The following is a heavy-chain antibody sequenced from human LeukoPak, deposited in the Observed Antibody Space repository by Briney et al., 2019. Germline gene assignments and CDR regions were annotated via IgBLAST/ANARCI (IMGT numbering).Heavy chain of an antibody. CDR3: ARGHYDILTASYKWTPDY. CDR1: GFTYSTYN. J-gene: IGHJ4*02. CDR2: ITSGGTYT. Sequence: GGSLRLSCAASGFTYSTYNMNWVRQAPGKGLEWVSSITSGGTYTYYADSVKGRFTTSRDNAKNSLSLQLSSLRAEDTAVYYCARGHYDILTASYKWTPDYWGQGILVTVSS. D-gene: IGHD3-9*01. V-gene: IGHV3-21*06.